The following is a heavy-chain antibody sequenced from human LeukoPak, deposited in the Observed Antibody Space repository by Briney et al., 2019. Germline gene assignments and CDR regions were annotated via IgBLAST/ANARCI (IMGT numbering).Heavy chain of an antibody. Sequence: GGSLRLSCAASGFTFSDYYMSWIRQAPGKGLEWVSYISSSGSTIYYADSVKGRFTISRDNAKNSLYLQMNSLRAEDTALYHCARDRAYDYVWGSYRRYFDYWGQGTLVTVS. V-gene: IGHV3-11*01. CDR1: GFTFSDYY. J-gene: IGHJ4*02. CDR3: ARDRAYDYVWGSYRRYFDY. D-gene: IGHD3-16*02. CDR2: ISSSGSTI.